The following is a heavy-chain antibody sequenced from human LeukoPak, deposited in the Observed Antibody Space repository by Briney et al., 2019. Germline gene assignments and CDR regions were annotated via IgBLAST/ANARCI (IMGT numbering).Heavy chain of an antibody. J-gene: IGHJ4*02. Sequence: GESLRHPRAPSGFPFGSFPVPGVGQAPGKGLEGFSGVTGSGDTTFYADSVKGRFTISRDNSKNTLYLQMHSLRAEDTAVYYCVKDYSTIAAAANPLFDYWGQGALVTVSS. CDR1: GFPFGSFP. D-gene: IGHD6-13*01. CDR2: VTGSGDTT. CDR3: VKDYSTIAAAANPLFDY. V-gene: IGHV3-23*01.